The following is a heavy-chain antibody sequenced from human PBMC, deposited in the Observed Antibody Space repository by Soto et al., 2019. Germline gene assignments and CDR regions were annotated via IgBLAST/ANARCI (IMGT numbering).Heavy chain of an antibody. CDR3: ARSDTAMVMDWFDP. CDR2: IYPGDSDT. Sequence: DXLKISCKCSGYSFTSYWIGWVLQMPGKGLEWMGIIYPGDSDTRYSPSFQGQVTISADKSISTAYLQWSSLKASDTAMYYCARSDTAMVMDWFDPWGQGTLVTVSS. D-gene: IGHD5-18*01. J-gene: IGHJ5*02. CDR1: GYSFTSYW. V-gene: IGHV5-51*01.